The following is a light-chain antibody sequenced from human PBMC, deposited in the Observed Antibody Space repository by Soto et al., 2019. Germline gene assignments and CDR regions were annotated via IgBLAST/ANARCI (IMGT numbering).Light chain of an antibody. CDR3: SSFAGSNNVV. CDR2: DVS. Sequence: QSALTQPPSASGSPGQSVTISCAGTSSDVGGYDHVSWYQQHPGKAPKLMIYDVSKRPSGVPDRFSGSKSGNAASLTVSGRRTEDEADYYCSSFAGSNNVVFGGGTKLTVL. J-gene: IGLJ3*02. CDR1: SSDVGGYDH. V-gene: IGLV2-8*01.